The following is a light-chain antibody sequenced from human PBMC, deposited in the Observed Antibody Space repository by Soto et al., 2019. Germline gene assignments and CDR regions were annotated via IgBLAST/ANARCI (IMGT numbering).Light chain of an antibody. Sequence: DIQMTQSPSTLSASVGDRVTLTCRASQSISDWLAWYQQKPGKAPKLLIYDASTLQSGVPSRFSASRSGTEFTLTISSQHPDDFATYYCNEYKPATFGQGTKLEIK. CDR3: NEYKPAT. CDR2: DAS. V-gene: IGKV1-5*01. J-gene: IGKJ2*01. CDR1: QSISDW.